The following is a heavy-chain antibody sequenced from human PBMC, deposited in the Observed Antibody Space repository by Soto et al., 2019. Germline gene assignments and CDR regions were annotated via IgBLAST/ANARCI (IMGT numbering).Heavy chain of an antibody. J-gene: IGHJ6*03. CDR3: TRSAYMDV. CDR2: INSGGGTT. CDR1: GFTFSTYW. V-gene: IGHV3-74*01. Sequence: GSLRLSCAASGFTFSTYWMHWFRQAPGKGLVWVSRINSGGGTTNYADSVKGRFTISRDNAKNSLYLQMDSLRAEDTAVYYATRSAYMDVWGTGTTVTVSS. D-gene: IGHD2-2*01.